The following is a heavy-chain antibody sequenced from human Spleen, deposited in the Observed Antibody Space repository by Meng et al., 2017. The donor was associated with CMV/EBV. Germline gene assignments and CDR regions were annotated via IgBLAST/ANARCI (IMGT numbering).Heavy chain of an antibody. V-gene: IGHV3-23*01. CDR1: GFTVSSNY. Sequence: GESLKISCAASGFTVSSNYMSWVRQAPGKGLEWVSAIRGSGVSTYYADSVKGRFTISRDNSKNTLYLQMNSLRAEDTAVYYCAKRDIVVVVAADWYFDLWGRGTLVTVSS. CDR2: IRGSGVST. CDR3: AKRDIVVVVAADWYFDL. J-gene: IGHJ2*01. D-gene: IGHD2-15*01.